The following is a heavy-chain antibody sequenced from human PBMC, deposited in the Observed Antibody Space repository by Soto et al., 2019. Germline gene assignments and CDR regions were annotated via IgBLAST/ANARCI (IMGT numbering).Heavy chain of an antibody. Sequence: ASVKVSCKASGYTFTSYGISWVRQAPGQGLEWMGCISAYNGNTNYAQKLQGRVTMTTDTSTSTAYMELRSLRSDDTAVYYCARDWAYYYDSSGYYVGYWGQGTLVTVSS. CDR1: GYTFTSYG. CDR3: ARDWAYYYDSSGYYVGY. CDR2: ISAYNGNT. V-gene: IGHV1-18*01. D-gene: IGHD3-22*01. J-gene: IGHJ4*02.